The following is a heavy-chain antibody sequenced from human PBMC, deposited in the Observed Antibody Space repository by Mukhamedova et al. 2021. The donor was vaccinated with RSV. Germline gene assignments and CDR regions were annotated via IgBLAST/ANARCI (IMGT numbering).Heavy chain of an antibody. V-gene: IGHV3-23*01. CDR3: AKGAADDKVDWFDP. Sequence: QSTWKGLEWVSTVTGSGSHTFYADSVRGRFTISRDNSKNTLYLQMNSLRAEDTAVYYCAKGAADDKVDWFDPLGQGTLVTVSS. CDR2: VTGSGSHT. J-gene: IGHJ5*02. D-gene: IGHD6-13*01.